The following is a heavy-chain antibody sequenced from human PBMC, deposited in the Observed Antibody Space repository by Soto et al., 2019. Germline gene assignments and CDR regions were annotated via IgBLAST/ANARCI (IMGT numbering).Heavy chain of an antibody. V-gene: IGHV4-34*01. D-gene: IGHD2-2*01. CDR3: ARGTVVVTAAI. CDR2: INHSGST. J-gene: IGHJ6*02. CDR1: GGSFSGYY. Sequence: SETLSLTCAVYGGSFSGYYWSWIRQPPGKGLEWIGEINHSGSTNYNPSLKSRVTISVDTSKNQFSLKLSSVTAADTAVYYCARGTVVVTAAIWGQGTTVTVSS.